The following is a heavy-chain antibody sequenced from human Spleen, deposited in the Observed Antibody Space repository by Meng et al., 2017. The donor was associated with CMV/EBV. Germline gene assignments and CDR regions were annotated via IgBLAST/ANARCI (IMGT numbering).Heavy chain of an antibody. CDR2: ISWNSGSI. D-gene: IGHD3-10*01. Sequence: GGSLRLSCAASGFTVDDYAMHWVRQAPGKGLEWVSGISWNSGSIGYAGSVEGRFTISRDNAKNSLYLQMHSLGTEDTALYYCVKDKDLLWSHGGFDFWGQGTMVTVSS. V-gene: IGHV3-9*01. CDR1: GFTVDDYA. J-gene: IGHJ3*01. CDR3: VKDKDLLWSHGGFDF.